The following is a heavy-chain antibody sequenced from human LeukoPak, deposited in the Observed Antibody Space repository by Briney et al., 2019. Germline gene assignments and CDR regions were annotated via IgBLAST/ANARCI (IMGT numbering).Heavy chain of an antibody. CDR3: AREGTRGYSYSLAFDP. CDR1: GFTFSDYY. J-gene: IGHJ5*02. CDR2: ISSSSSYT. Sequence: PGGSLRLSCAASGFTFSDYYMSWIRQAPGKGLEWVSYISSSSSYTNYADSVKGRFTISRDNAKNSLYLQMNSLRAEDTAVYYCAREGTRGYSYSLAFDPWGQGTLVTVSS. D-gene: IGHD5-18*01. V-gene: IGHV3-11*06.